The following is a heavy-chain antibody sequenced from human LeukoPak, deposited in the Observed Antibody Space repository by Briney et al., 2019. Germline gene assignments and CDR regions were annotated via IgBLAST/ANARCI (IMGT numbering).Heavy chain of an antibody. CDR1: GFTFSSYS. CDR3: ARGYYYGSGSRGHYYYYYMDV. D-gene: IGHD3-10*01. V-gene: IGHV3-21*01. Sequence: PGGTLTLSCAASGFTFSSYSMNWVRQAPGKGLEGVSSISSSSSYIYYADSVKGRFTISRDNAKNSLYLQMNTLRAEDTAVYYCARGYYYGSGSRGHYYYYYMDVWGKGTTVTVSS. J-gene: IGHJ6*03. CDR2: ISSSSSYI.